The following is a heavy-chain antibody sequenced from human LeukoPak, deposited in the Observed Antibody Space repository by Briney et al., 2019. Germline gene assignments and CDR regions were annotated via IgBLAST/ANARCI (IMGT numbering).Heavy chain of an antibody. D-gene: IGHD6-6*01. CDR2: IKQDGIET. Sequence: GGSLRLSCAASGFNSGNYWMSWVRQAPGQRLEWLANIKQDGIETYYLDSVKGRFTISRDSARNSVYLQMNSLRAEDTAVYYCANTRLEYIDYWGQGTLVTVSS. V-gene: IGHV3-7*01. CDR3: ANTRLEYIDY. CDR1: GFNSGNYW. J-gene: IGHJ4*02.